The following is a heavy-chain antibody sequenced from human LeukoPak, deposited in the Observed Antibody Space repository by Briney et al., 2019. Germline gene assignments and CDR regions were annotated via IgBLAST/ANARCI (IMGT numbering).Heavy chain of an antibody. D-gene: IGHD3-10*01. Sequence: SETLSLTCTVSGGSISSYYWSWIRQSPGKGLECIGYIHYTGSTNYNPSLKSRVTISVETSKNQFSLKLSSVTAADTAVYYCARGGYYGSGNDFRFDPWGQGTLVTVSS. V-gene: IGHV4-59*12. J-gene: IGHJ5*02. CDR3: ARGGYYGSGNDFRFDP. CDR1: GGSISSYY. CDR2: IHYTGST.